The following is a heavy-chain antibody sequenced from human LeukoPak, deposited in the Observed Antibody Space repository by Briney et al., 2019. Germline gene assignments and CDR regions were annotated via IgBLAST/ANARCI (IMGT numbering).Heavy chain of an antibody. J-gene: IGHJ6*03. CDR3: ARDLDAYRYYYMDV. Sequence: PSETLSLTCTVSGGSISSYYWSWIRQPPGKGLEWIGYIYTSGSTNYNPSLKSRVTISVDTSKNQFSLKLSSVTAADTAVYYCARDLDAYRYYYMDVWGKGTTVTVSS. V-gene: IGHV4-4*09. D-gene: IGHD1-26*01. CDR2: IYTSGST. CDR1: GGSISSYY.